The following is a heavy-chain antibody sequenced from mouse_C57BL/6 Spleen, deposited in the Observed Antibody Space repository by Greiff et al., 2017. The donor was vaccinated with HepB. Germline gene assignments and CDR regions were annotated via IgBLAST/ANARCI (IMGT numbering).Heavy chain of an antibody. V-gene: IGHV5-17*01. CDR1: GFTFSDYG. CDR3: ARITTVVADWYFDV. D-gene: IGHD1-1*01. J-gene: IGHJ1*03. CDR2: ISSGSSTI. Sequence: EVKVVESGGGLVKPGGSLKLSCAASGFTFSDYGMHWVRQAPEKGLEWVAYISSGSSTIYYADTVKGRFTISRDNAKNTLFLQMTSLRSEDTAMYYCARITTVVADWYFDVWGTGTTVTVSS.